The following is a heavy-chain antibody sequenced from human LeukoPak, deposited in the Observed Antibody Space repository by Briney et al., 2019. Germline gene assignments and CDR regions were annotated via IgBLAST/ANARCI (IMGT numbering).Heavy chain of an antibody. J-gene: IGHJ4*02. CDR3: AKRIQSAMAMGY. Sequence: GGSLRLSCATSGFTFSDHYMTWIRQAPGKGLETVSYIYNGGDTIYYADSVRGRFTISRDNSKNTMYLQMNSLRAEDTAVYYCAKRIQSAMAMGYWGQGTLVTVSS. D-gene: IGHD5-18*01. CDR1: GFTFSDHY. CDR2: IYNGGDTI. V-gene: IGHV3-11*01.